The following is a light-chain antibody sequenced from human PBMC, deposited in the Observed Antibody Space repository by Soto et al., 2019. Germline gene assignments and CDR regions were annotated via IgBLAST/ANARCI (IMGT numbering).Light chain of an antibody. CDR3: MQALHTPL. V-gene: IGKV2-28*01. CDR2: LAS. Sequence: DIVVTQSPLSLPVTPGGPASISCKSSQSLLPSNGFHYLDWYPQGPGQFPQLLIYLASNRASGVPDRFSGSGSGTDFTLKISSVEAEDVGVYYCMQALHTPLFGGGTKVEIK. J-gene: IGKJ4*01. CDR1: QSLLPSNGFHY.